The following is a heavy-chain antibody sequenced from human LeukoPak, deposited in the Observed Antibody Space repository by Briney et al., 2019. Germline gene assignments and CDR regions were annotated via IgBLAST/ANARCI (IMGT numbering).Heavy chain of an antibody. D-gene: IGHD2-8*01. CDR2: IYSDGTGA. J-gene: IGHJ4*02. V-gene: IGHV3-74*01. CDR3: VTHRAYGFDY. Sequence: QPGGSLRLSCVASGFTLSSSWMHWVRQAPGKGLVWVSRIYSDGTGATYADSVKGRFTISRDNAKNTLYLQMNTLRAEDTAMYYCVTHRAYGFDYWGQGALVTVTS. CDR1: GFTLSSSW.